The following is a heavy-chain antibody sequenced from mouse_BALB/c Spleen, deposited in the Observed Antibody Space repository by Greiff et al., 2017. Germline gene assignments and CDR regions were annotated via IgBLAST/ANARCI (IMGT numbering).Heavy chain of an antibody. Sequence: QVQLKESGPGLVAPSQSLSITCTVSGFSLTSYDISWIRQPPGKGLEWLGVIWTGGGTNYNSAFMSRLSISKDNSKSQVFLKMNSLQTDDTAIYYCVRGYYRGMDYWGQGTSVTVSS. J-gene: IGHJ4*01. V-gene: IGHV2-9-2*01. CDR2: IWTGGGT. CDR3: VRGYYRGMDY. D-gene: IGHD2-14*01. CDR1: GFSLTSYD.